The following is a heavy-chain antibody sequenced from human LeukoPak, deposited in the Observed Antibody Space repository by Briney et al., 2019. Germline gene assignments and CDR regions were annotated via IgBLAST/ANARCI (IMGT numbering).Heavy chain of an antibody. CDR1: GYTFTGYY. J-gene: IGHJ4*02. CDR3: AREVGGDCYYD. Sequence: ASVKVSCKASGYTFTGYYMHWVRQAPGQGLEWMGWINPNSGGTNYAQKFQGWVTMTRDTSISTAYMELSGLRSDDTAVYYCAREVGGDCYYDWGQGTLVTVSS. D-gene: IGHD2-21*02. CDR2: INPNSGGT. V-gene: IGHV1-2*04.